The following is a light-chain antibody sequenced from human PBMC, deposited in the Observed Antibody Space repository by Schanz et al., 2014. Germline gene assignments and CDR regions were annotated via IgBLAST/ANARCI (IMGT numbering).Light chain of an antibody. Sequence: EVVLTQSPATLSLSPGERGTLSCRASQSVSSNYLAWYQQTPGQAPRLLIYGASSRATGIPARFSGSGAGTDFTLTISGLEPEDFAVYFCQQGRNWPMTFGQGTKVEIK. CDR2: GAS. J-gene: IGKJ1*01. V-gene: IGKV3D-20*02. CDR1: QSVSSNY. CDR3: QQGRNWPMT.